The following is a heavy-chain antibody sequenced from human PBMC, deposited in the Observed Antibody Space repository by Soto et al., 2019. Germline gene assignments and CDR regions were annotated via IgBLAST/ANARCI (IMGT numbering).Heavy chain of an antibody. CDR1: GDTFSTYA. J-gene: IGHJ5*02. D-gene: IGHD1-7*01. Sequence: QVQLVQSGAEVKKPGASVKVSCKASGDTFSTYAISWVRQAPGQGLEWMGGIIPIFHKAKYAQKFQGRVTSTADESTNTAYMELSSLRSEDTAVYYGARDPNSNYGENWFDPWGQGTLVTVSS. CDR3: ARDPNSNYGENWFDP. CDR2: IIPIFHKA. V-gene: IGHV1-69*01.